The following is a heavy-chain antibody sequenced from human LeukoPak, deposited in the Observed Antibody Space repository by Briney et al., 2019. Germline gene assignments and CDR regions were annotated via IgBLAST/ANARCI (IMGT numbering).Heavy chain of an antibody. CDR2: IYYSGST. V-gene: IGHV4-59*01. J-gene: IGHJ4*02. D-gene: IGHD6-13*01. Sequence: SETLSLTCTVSGGSISSYYWSWIRQPPGKGLEWIGYIYYSGSTNYNPSLKSRVTISVDTSKNQFSLKLSSVTAADTAVYYCARQQLSQLYYFDYWGQGTLVAVSS. CDR1: GGSISSYY. CDR3: ARQQLSQLYYFDY.